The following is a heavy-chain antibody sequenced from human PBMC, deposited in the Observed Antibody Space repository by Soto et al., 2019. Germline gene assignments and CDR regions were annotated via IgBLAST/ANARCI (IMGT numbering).Heavy chain of an antibody. D-gene: IGHD2-2*01. CDR3: ARSNKYCGSATCFAPGKS. J-gene: IGHJ5*02. V-gene: IGHV1-18*01. CDR2: ISPYNGDT. Sequence: GASVKVSCKASGYTFTNYGISWVRQAPGQGLEWVGWISPYNGDTRYAQNVQGRVTLTTDTSTSTAYMELRSLRSDDTAIYYCARSNKYCGSATCFAPGKSWGQGTLVTVSS. CDR1: GYTFTNYG.